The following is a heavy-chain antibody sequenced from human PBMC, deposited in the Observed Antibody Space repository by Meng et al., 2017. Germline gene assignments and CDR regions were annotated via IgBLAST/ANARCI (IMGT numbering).Heavy chain of an antibody. V-gene: IGHV3-30*18. D-gene: IGHD4-23*01. Sequence: QVQLVESGGGVVQPGSSLRLSCAASGFTFSSYGMHWVRQAPGKGLEWVVVISYDGSNKYYADSVKGRFTISRDNSKNTLYLQMNSLRAEDTAVYYCAKDSDYGGNEYYFDYWGQGTLVTVSS. CDR3: AKDSDYGGNEYYFDY. CDR1: GFTFSSYG. J-gene: IGHJ4*02. CDR2: ISYDGSNK.